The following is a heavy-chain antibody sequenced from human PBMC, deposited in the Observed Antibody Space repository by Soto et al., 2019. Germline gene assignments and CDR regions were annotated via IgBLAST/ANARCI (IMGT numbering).Heavy chain of an antibody. D-gene: IGHD6-19*01. V-gene: IGHV3-23*01. CDR3: ANIAVASYYYYGMDV. CDR2: ISGSGGST. CDR1: GFTFSSYA. J-gene: IGHJ6*02. Sequence: PGGSLRLSCAASGFTFSSYAMSWVRQAPGKGLEWVSAISGSGGSTYYADSVKGRFTISRDNAKNSLYLQMNSLRDEDTAVYYCANIAVASYYYYGMDVWGQGTTVTVSS.